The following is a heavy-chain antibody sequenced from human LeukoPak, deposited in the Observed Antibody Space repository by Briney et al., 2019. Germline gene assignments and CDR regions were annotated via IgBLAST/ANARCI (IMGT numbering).Heavy chain of an antibody. J-gene: IGHJ4*01. V-gene: IGHV3-23*01. D-gene: IGHD6-19*01. Sequence: PGGSLRLSCAASGFILSSHGMSWVRQAPGKRLEWVSTVTSRGGTDYTDSVKGRFITSRDNSKNTLLLQMNSLRAEDTAVYYCATTRPYGTTWAGAFEDWGQGTPVTVSS. CDR1: GFILSSHG. CDR2: VTSRGGT. CDR3: ATTRPYGTTWAGAFED.